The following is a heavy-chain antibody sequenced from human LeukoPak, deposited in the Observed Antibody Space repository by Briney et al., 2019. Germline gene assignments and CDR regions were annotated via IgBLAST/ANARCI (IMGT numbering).Heavy chain of an antibody. J-gene: IGHJ4*02. CDR2: ISWNSGCI. CDR1: GFTFDNYA. D-gene: IGHD6-19*01. Sequence: GGSLRLSCAASGFTFDNYAMHWVRQAPGKGLEWLSIISWNSGCIGYADSVKGRFTISRDNAKKSLDLQMNSLRAEDTAFYYCAKVRGTYSSGYFFDYWGQGTMVSVSS. CDR3: AKVRGTYSSGYFFDY. V-gene: IGHV3-9*01.